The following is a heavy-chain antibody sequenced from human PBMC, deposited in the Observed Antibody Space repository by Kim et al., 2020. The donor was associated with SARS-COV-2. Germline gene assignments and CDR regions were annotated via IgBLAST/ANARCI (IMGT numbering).Heavy chain of an antibody. J-gene: IGHJ6*02. D-gene: IGHD3-3*01. CDR2: IYYSGST. Sequence: SETLSLTCTVSGGSISSGDYYWSWIRQPPGKGLEWIGYIYYSGSTYYNPSLKSRVTISVDTSKNQFSLKLSSVTAADTAVYYCARDRPYYDFWSGYYRAYYYYGMDVWGQGTTVTVSS. CDR3: ARDRPYYDFWSGYYRAYYYYGMDV. V-gene: IGHV4-30-4*01. CDR1: GGSISSGDYY.